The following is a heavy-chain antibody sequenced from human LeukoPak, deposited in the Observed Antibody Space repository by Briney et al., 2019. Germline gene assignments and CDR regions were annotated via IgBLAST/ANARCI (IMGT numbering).Heavy chain of an antibody. CDR3: VKENTAMVFVY. CDR2: ISSNGGST. V-gene: IGHV3-64D*06. Sequence: GGSLRPSCSASGFTFSSYAMHWVRQAPGKGLEYASAISSNGGSTYYADSVKGRFTISRDNSKNTLYLQMSSLRAEDTAVYYCVKENTAMVFVYWGQGTLVTVSS. D-gene: IGHD5-18*01. J-gene: IGHJ4*02. CDR1: GFTFSSYA.